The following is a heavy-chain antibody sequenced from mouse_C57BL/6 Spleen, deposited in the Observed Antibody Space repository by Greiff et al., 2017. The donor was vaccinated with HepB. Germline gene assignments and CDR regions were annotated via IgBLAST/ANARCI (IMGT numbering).Heavy chain of an antibody. V-gene: IGHV1-55*01. Sequence: QVQLQQPGAELVKPGASVKMSCKASGYTFTSYWITWVKQRPGQGLEWIGDIYPGSGSTNYNEKFKSKATLTVDTSSSTAYMQLSSLTSEDSAVYYCARGIISTGYFDVWGTGTTVTVSS. CDR2: IYPGSGST. D-gene: IGHD1-1*01. J-gene: IGHJ1*03. CDR3: ARGIISTGYFDV. CDR1: GYTFTSYW.